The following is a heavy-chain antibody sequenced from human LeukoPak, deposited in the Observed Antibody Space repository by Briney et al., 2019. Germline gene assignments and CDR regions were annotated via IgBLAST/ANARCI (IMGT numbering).Heavy chain of an antibody. J-gene: IGHJ4*02. Sequence: GGSLRLSCAASGFTFSSFSMTWVRLAPGKGLEWVSSIIVSGTTYYADSVKGRFTISRDSFRGTLFLQMDSLRVEDTAVYFCAKGSVGNAHVASWGQGALVTVYS. V-gene: IGHV3-23*01. CDR2: IIVSGTT. CDR3: AKGSVGNAHVAS. CDR1: GFTFSSFS.